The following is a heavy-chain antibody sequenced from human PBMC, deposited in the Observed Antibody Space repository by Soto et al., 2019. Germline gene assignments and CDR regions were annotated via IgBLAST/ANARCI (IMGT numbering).Heavy chain of an antibody. CDR3: SIDLLSAVAAAPYGMDV. V-gene: IGHV3-15*07. CDR1: GFTFSNAW. J-gene: IGHJ6*02. D-gene: IGHD6-13*01. Sequence: GGSLRLSCAASGFTFSNAWMNWVRQAPGKGLEWVGRIKSKTDGGTTDYAAPVKGRFTISRDDSKNTLYLQMNSLKTEDTAVYYCSIDLLSAVAAAPYGMDVWGQGTTVTVSS. CDR2: IKSKTDGGTT.